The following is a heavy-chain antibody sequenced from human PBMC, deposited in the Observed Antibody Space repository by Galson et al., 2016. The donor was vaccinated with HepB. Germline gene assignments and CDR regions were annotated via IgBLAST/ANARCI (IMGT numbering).Heavy chain of an antibody. D-gene: IGHD2-15*01. CDR1: GGSIRGGGYY. Sequence: TLSLTCTVSGGSIRGGGYYWSWIRQPPGKGLEWIGYIFYNGSIHYKPSLSSRVTISGGTSKTQFSLSLAPVTAADTAVYYCARGRRQDIGEVVAATPSFRGFFFDSWGQGSLVTVSS. J-gene: IGHJ4*02. CDR3: ARGRRQDIGEVVAATPSFRGFFFDS. V-gene: IGHV4-31*03. CDR2: IFYNGSI.